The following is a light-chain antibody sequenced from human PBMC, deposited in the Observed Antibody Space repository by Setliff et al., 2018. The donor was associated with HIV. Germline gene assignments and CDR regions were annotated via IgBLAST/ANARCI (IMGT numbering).Light chain of an antibody. CDR3: SSYAGSSTFV. Sequence: QSALTQPASVSGSPGQSITISCTGTSSDIGGYNYVSWYQRHPGKAPKLMIYDVSKRPSGVSNRFSGSKSGNTASLTISGLQAEDEAAYYCSSYAGSSTFVFGTGTKVTVL. J-gene: IGLJ1*01. CDR2: DVS. CDR1: SSDIGGYNY. V-gene: IGLV2-14*01.